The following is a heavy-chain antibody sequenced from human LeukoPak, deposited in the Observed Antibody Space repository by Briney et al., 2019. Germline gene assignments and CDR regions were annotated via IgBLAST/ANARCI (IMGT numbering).Heavy chain of an antibody. V-gene: IGHV3-74*01. J-gene: IGHJ4*02. Sequence: AGGSLRLSCAASGFIFSNYWMHWVRQAPGKGLVWVSRIRSDGTSTTYADSVRGRFTVSRDNAKNTLYLQMYSLRVEDTAVYYCAGKLSSDWYYFDYWGQGTLVTGSS. CDR2: IRSDGTST. CDR3: AGKLSSDWYYFDY. CDR1: GFIFSNYW. D-gene: IGHD6-19*01.